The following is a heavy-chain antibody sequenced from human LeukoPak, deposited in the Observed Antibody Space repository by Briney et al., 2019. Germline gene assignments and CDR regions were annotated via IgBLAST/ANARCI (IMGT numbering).Heavy chain of an antibody. V-gene: IGHV4-30-4*01. CDR2: IYDSGST. CDR3: ARDCSGGGCYGAFDI. J-gene: IGHJ3*02. Sequence: SETLSLTCTVSGASIRSGDYYWSWIRQPPGKGLEWIGYIYDSGSTYYNPSLKSRITISVDTSENRFSPKLSSVTATDTAVYYCARDCSGGGCYGAFDIWGQGTMVTVSS. CDR1: GASIRSGDYY. D-gene: IGHD2-15*01.